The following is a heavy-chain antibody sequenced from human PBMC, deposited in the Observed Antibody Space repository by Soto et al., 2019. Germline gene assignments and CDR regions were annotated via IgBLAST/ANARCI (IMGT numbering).Heavy chain of an antibody. CDR1: VFPFTAYV. CDR2: ISDGGERT. D-gene: IGHD3-3*01. CDR3: ARDRSTDFGLDV. Sequence: PGGSLRLSCVASVFPFTAYVMSWVRQLPGKGLEWVSSISDGGERTDYRDSVRGRFTISRDNARFTLHLQMNSLRVDDTATYFCARDRSTDFGLDVWGQGTTVTVSS. J-gene: IGHJ6*02. V-gene: IGHV3-23*01.